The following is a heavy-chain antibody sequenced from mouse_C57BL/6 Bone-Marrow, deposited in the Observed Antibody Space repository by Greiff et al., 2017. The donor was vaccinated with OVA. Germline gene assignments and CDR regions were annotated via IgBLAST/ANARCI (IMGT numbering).Heavy chain of an antibody. Sequence: VQLQQSGPGLVQPSQSLSITCTVSGFSLTSYGVHWVRQSPGKGLEWLGVIWSGGSTDDNAAFISRLSISKDNSKSQVFFKMNSLQANDTAIYYCARKGATTVVANYAMDYWGQGTSVTVSS. V-gene: IGHV2-2*02. CDR1: GFSLTSYG. D-gene: IGHD1-1*01. J-gene: IGHJ4*01. CDR3: ARKGATTVVANYAMDY. CDR2: IWSGGST.